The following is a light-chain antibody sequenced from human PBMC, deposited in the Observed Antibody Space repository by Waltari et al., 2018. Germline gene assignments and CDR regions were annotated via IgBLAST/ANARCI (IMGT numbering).Light chain of an antibody. V-gene: IGLV2-23*02. Sequence: QSALTQPASVSGSPGQSITISCTGTSSDVGSYNFVSWYQQHPGKAPKLMIYEVNKRPAWVSNRFSASKSGNTASLTISGLQAEDETDYYCCSYAGSSTYVFGTGTKVTVL. CDR2: EVN. CDR1: SSDVGSYNF. J-gene: IGLJ1*01. CDR3: CSYAGSSTYV.